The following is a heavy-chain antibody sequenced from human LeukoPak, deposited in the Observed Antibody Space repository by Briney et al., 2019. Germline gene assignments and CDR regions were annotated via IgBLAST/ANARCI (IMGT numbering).Heavy chain of an antibody. V-gene: IGHV5-51*01. D-gene: IGHD4-11*01. Sequence: GESLKISCKASGYRFTNYWIGWVRQMPGKGLEWMGIIYPGDSDTRYSPSFQGQVTISADKSISTAYMQWSSLKASDTAMYYCARRYSDSQIDYWGQGTLVTVSS. CDR2: IYPGDSDT. CDR1: GYRFTNYW. CDR3: ARRYSDSQIDY. J-gene: IGHJ4*02.